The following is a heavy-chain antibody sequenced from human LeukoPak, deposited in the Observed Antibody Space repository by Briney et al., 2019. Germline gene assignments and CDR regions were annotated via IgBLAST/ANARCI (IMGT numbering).Heavy chain of an antibody. CDR3: AKERGGTFNDDFDY. CDR2: ISGRGGSI. CDR1: GFTFSNYA. D-gene: IGHD1-1*01. J-gene: IGHJ4*02. V-gene: IGHV3-23*01. Sequence: GGSLRLSCAASGFTFSNYAMSWVRQAPGKGLEWVSGISGRGGSIYYAVSVKGRFTISRDNSKNTLYLQVNSLRAEDTAVYYCAKERGGTFNDDFDYWGQGTLVTVSS.